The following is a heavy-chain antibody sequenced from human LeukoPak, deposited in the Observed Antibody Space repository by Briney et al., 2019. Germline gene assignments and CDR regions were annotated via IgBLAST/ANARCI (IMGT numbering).Heavy chain of an antibody. CDR2: ISYDGSNK. CDR3: AKAREVFEHDSSGFWFDY. CDR1: GFTFSSYG. V-gene: IGHV3-30*18. J-gene: IGHJ4*02. D-gene: IGHD3-22*01. Sequence: GGSLRLSCAASGFTFSSYGMHWVRQAPGKGLEWVAVISYDGSNKYYADSVKGRFTISRDNSKNTLYLQMNSLRAEDTAVYYCAKAREVFEHDSSGFWFDYWGQGTLVTVSS.